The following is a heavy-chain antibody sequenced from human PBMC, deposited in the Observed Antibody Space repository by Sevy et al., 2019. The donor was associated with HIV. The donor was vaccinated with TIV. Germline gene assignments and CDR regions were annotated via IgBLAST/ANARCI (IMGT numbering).Heavy chain of an antibody. CDR3: TRDMYGIDY. V-gene: IGHV3-74*01. D-gene: IGHD2-8*01. CDR1: GFTFTNYW. Sequence: GGSLRLSCAASGFTFTNYWMHWVRRAPGKGLVWVSRVDNDGSGTNYADSMKGRFTISRDNAKNTVYLQMNSLRAEDTAVYYCTRDMYGIDYWGQGTLVTVSS. CDR2: VDNDGSGT. J-gene: IGHJ4*02.